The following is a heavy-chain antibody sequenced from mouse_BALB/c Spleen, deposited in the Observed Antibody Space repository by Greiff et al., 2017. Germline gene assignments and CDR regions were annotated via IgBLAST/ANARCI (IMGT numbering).Heavy chain of an antibody. CDR2: INPSTGYT. Sequence: VQLQESGAELAKPGASVKMSCKASGYTFTSYWMHWVKQRPGQGLEWIGYINPSTGYTEYNQKFKDKATLTADKSSSTAYMQLSSLTSEDSAVYYCAVRPPFAYWGQGTLVTVSA. CDR3: AVRPPFAY. CDR1: GYTFTSYW. V-gene: IGHV1-7*01. J-gene: IGHJ3*01. D-gene: IGHD1-2*01.